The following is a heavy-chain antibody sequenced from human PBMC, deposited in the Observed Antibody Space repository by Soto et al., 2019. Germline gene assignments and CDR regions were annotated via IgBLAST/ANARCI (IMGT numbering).Heavy chain of an antibody. CDR1: GFTFSSYA. V-gene: IGHV3-23*01. J-gene: IGHJ4*02. CDR3: AKAKYSSGWFDY. Sequence: PGGSLRLSCAASGFTFSSYAMSWVRQAPGKGLEWVSAISGSGGSTCYADSVKGRFTISRDNSKNTLYLQMNSLRAEDTAVYYCAKAKYSSGWFDYWGQGTLVTVSS. D-gene: IGHD6-19*01. CDR2: ISGSGGST.